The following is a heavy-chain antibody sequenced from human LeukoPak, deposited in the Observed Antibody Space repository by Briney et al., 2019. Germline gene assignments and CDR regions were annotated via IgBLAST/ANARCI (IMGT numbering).Heavy chain of an antibody. V-gene: IGHV3-21*01. D-gene: IGHD6-19*01. CDR1: GFTFSSYS. CDR2: ISSSSSYI. Sequence: GGSLRLSCAASGFTFSSYSMNWVRQAPGKGLEWVSSISSSSSYIYYADSVKGRFTISRDNAKNSLYLQMNSLRAEDTAVYYCARDSIAVAGTNWFDPWGQGTLVTVSS. J-gene: IGHJ5*02. CDR3: ARDSIAVAGTNWFDP.